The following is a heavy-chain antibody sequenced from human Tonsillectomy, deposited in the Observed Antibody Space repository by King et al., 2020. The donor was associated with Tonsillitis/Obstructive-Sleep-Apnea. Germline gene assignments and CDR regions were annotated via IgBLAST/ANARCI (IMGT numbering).Heavy chain of an antibody. D-gene: IGHD7-27*01. J-gene: IGHJ6*03. V-gene: IGHV5-51*01. CDR3: ARGSLTGIDYYYYYMDV. CDR1: GYSFTKYW. CDR2: IYPGDSDT. Sequence: VQLVESGAEVRKPGESLKISCKGSGYSFTKYWIGWVRQMPGKGLEWMGIIYPGDSDTRYSPSFQGQVTISADKSISTAYLQWSSLKASDTGKYYCARGSLTGIDYYYYYMDVWGKGTTVTVSS.